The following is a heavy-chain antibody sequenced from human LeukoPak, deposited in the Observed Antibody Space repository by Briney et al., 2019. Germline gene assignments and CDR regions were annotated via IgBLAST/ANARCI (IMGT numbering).Heavy chain of an antibody. D-gene: IGHD3-16*01. V-gene: IGHV3-23*01. Sequence: GGSLILSCAVSGLTFSNYAMSWVRQARGKGLQWVSAVSGSGRYTYYADCVKGRVTSSRDKSKHTMSVQMNSLRIGDTFVSYCAKDRGLGESSPYQLDYWGQGALVTVSS. CDR1: GLTFSNYA. CDR3: AKDRGLGESSPYQLDY. J-gene: IGHJ4*02. CDR2: VSGSGRYT.